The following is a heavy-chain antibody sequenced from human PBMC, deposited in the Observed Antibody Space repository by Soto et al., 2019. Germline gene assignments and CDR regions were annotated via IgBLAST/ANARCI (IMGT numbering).Heavy chain of an antibody. Sequence: PSETLSLTCTVSVGSISSSSYYWGWIRQPPGKGLECIGSIYYSGSTYYNPSLKSRVTISVDTSKNQFSLKLSSVTAADTAVYYCARRLAVAAAVWDYWSQGTLVT. J-gene: IGHJ4*02. CDR2: IYYSGST. CDR1: VGSISSSSYY. D-gene: IGHD6-19*01. CDR3: ARRLAVAAAVWDY. V-gene: IGHV4-39*01.